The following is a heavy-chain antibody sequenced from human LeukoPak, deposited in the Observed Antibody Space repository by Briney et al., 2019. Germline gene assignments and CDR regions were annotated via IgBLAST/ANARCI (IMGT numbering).Heavy chain of an antibody. CDR1: GFTFSTYW. Sequence: RSGGSLRLSCAGSGFTFSTYWMSWVRQAPGKGLEWVANIKQDGSEKYYVDSVKGRFTISRDNAKNSLYLQMNSLRAEDTAIYYCVKDHVGHWGQGTLVTVSS. D-gene: IGHD1-26*01. CDR3: VKDHVGH. CDR2: IKQDGSEK. V-gene: IGHV3-7*03. J-gene: IGHJ4*02.